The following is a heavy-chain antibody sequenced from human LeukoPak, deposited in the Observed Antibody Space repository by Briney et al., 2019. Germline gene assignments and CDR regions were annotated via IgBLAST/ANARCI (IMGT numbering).Heavy chain of an antibody. CDR1: GYSFTSYW. CDR3: AGSSMMAPPYDYYYGMDV. CDR2: IYPGDSDT. V-gene: IGHV5-51*01. J-gene: IGHJ6*02. D-gene: IGHD6-19*01. Sequence: GESLKISCKGSGYSFTSYWIGWVRQMPGKGLEGMGIIYPGDSDTRYSPSFQGQVTISADKSISTAYLEWSSLKASDTAMYYCAGSSMMAPPYDYYYGMDVWGQGTTVTVSS.